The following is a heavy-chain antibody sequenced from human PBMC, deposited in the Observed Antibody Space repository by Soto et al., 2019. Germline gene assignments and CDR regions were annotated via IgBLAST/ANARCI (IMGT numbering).Heavy chain of an antibody. CDR3: ANLIVFHSSYYHDY. CDR1: GVPFSGYY. CDR2: INHSGNT. Sequence: PSETLSLTCAVYGVPFSGYYWSWIRQSPGKGLEWIGEINHSGNTNYNPSLKSRVTMLVDTSRNQFSLSLSSVTAADTAVYYCANLIVFHSSYYHDYWGHGNLVT. V-gene: IGHV4-34*01. J-gene: IGHJ4*01. D-gene: IGHD1-26*01.